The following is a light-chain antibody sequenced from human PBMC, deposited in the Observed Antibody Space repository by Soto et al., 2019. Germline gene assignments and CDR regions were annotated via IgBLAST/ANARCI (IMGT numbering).Light chain of an antibody. J-gene: IGLJ1*01. CDR3: CSFARGGTYV. V-gene: IGLV2-23*01. Sequence: QSALTQPASVSGSPGQSITISCTGTSSSVGNYNLVSWYQQHPGKAPKLRIYEGSKRPSGVSNRISGSKSANKASLTISGLQAEDEADYYCCSFARGGTYVFGTGTKLTVL. CDR1: SSSVGNYNL. CDR2: EGS.